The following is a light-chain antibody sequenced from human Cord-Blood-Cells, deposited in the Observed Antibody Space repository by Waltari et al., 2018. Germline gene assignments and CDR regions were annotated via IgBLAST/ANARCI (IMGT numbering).Light chain of an antibody. CDR2: AAS. Sequence: DIQMTQSPSSLSASVGYRVTITCRASQSISSYLIWYQQKPGKAPKLLIYAASSLQSGVPSRFSGSGSGTDFTLTISSLQPEDFATYYCQQSYSTPWTFGQGTKVEIK. CDR3: QQSYSTPWT. CDR1: QSISSY. V-gene: IGKV1-39*01. J-gene: IGKJ1*01.